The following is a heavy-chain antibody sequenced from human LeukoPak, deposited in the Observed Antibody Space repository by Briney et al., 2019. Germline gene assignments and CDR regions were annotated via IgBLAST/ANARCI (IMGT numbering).Heavy chain of an antibody. D-gene: IGHD3-10*01. J-gene: IGHJ4*02. V-gene: IGHV3-30-3*01. CDR2: ISYDGSNK. CDR3: ARDDLYYGSGSYYKMGFDY. CDR1: GFTFSSYA. Sequence: GGSLRLSCATSGFTFSSYAMHWVRQAPGKGLEWVAVISYDGSNKYYADSVKGRFTISRDNSKNTLYLQMNSLRAEDTAVYYCARDDLYYGSGSYYKMGFDYWGQGTLVTVSS.